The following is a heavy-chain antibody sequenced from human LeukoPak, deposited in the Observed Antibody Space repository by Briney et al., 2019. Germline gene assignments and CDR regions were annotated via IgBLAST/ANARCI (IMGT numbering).Heavy chain of an antibody. Sequence: ASVKVSCKASNYIFSSYGISWVRQAPGLGLEWMAWINAYNGDTNYAQKFQGRVTLTTDTSTSTAYMELRNLRSDDTAIYYCARDGSGVWFDYWGQGALVTVSS. D-gene: IGHD3-10*01. J-gene: IGHJ4*02. CDR1: NYIFSSYG. CDR3: ARDGSGVWFDY. V-gene: IGHV1-18*01. CDR2: INAYNGDT.